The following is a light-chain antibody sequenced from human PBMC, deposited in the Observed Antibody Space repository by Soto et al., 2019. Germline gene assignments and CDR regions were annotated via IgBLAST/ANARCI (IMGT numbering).Light chain of an antibody. J-gene: IGKJ5*01. Sequence: EIVLTHSPGTLSLSPWERATLSCRASQSISSSYLAWYQQKPGQAPRLLIYGPSSRATGIPDRFSGSGSGTDFTLTISSLEPEDFAVYYCQQRSNWPGTVGQGTRLEIK. CDR2: GPS. V-gene: IGKV3D-20*02. CDR3: QQRSNWPGT. CDR1: QSISSSY.